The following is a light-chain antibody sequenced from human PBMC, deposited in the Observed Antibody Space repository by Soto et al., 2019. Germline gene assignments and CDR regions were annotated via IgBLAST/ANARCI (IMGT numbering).Light chain of an antibody. CDR3: QQYNNWPSIT. V-gene: IGKV3-15*01. Sequence: EIVLTQSPATLSLSPGERATLSCRASQSVSSNLAWYQQKPGQAPRLLIYGASTRATGIPARCSGSRSGTEFTLTISSPQSEDFAVYYCQQYNNWPSITFGPGTRLEIK. CDR2: GAS. J-gene: IGKJ5*01. CDR1: QSVSSN.